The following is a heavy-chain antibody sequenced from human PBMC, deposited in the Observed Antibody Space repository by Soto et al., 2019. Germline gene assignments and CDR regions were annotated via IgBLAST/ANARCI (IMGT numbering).Heavy chain of an antibody. V-gene: IGHV1-69*01. CDR3: ARPKGSYSSGYYYFDY. CDR2: IIPLFGTA. J-gene: IGHJ4*02. CDR1: GGTFSTYA. D-gene: IGHD6-19*01. Sequence: QVQLVQSGAEVKQPGSSVKVSCKTSGGTFSTYAIYWVRQAPGQGLEWMGAIIPLFGTADYAQTFQGRVTITADESTSTASMELSSLRSEDTAVYYCARPKGSYSSGYYYFDYWGQGTLVTVSS.